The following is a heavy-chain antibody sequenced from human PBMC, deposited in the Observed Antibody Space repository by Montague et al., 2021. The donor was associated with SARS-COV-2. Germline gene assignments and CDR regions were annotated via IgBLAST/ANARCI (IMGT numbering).Heavy chain of an antibody. D-gene: IGHD3-3*01. Sequence: SETLSPTSTVSGGSISSSSYFWGWIRQPPGKGLEWIGSIYYSGSTYYXPSLKSRVTISVDTSKNQFSLKQRSVTTADTAVFYCARKTSRGLTIFGVVTASYCFDYWGQGTLVTVSS. CDR2: IYYSGST. J-gene: IGHJ4*02. CDR3: ARKTSRGLTIFGVVTASYCFDY. V-gene: IGHV4-39*01. CDR1: GGSISSSSYF.